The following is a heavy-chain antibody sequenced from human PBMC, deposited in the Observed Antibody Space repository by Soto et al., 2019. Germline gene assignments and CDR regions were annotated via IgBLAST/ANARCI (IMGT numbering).Heavy chain of an antibody. CDR3: ASSGGYYDFWSGYSYYYYMDV. CDR1: GYTFTSYA. D-gene: IGHD3-3*01. Sequence: ASVKVSCKASGYTFTSYAMHWVRQAPGQRLEWMGWINAGNGNTKYSQKFQGRVTITRDTSASTAYMELSSLRSEDTAVYYCASSGGYYDFWSGYSYYYYMDVWGKGTTVTVSS. J-gene: IGHJ6*03. CDR2: INAGNGNT. V-gene: IGHV1-3*01.